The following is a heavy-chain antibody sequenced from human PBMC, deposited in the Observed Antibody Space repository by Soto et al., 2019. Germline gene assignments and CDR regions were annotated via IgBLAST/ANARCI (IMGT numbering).Heavy chain of an antibody. Sequence: PSETLSLTCAVYCGSFSGYYWSWIRQPPGKGLEWIGEINHRGSTNYNPSLKSRVTISVDTSKNQFSLKLTSVTAADTAVYYCSRGHEVRATFYYHYAMDVWGQGTTVTVSS. J-gene: IGHJ6*02. V-gene: IGHV4-34*01. CDR1: CGSFSGYY. CDR3: SRGHEVRATFYYHYAMDV. D-gene: IGHD3-10*01. CDR2: INHRGST.